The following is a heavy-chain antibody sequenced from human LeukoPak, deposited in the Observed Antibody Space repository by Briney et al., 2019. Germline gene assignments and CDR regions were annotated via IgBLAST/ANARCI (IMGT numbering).Heavy chain of an antibody. V-gene: IGHV3-7*05. Sequence: GGSLRLSCAASEFTFSSYAMSWVRQAPGKGLEWVANIKQDGSEKYYVDSVKGRFTISRDNAKNSLYLQMNSLRAEDTAVYYCARVGWLAAPKNGWFDPWGQGTLVTVSS. CDR3: ARVGWLAAPKNGWFDP. CDR1: EFTFSSYA. J-gene: IGHJ5*02. CDR2: IKQDGSEK. D-gene: IGHD6-6*01.